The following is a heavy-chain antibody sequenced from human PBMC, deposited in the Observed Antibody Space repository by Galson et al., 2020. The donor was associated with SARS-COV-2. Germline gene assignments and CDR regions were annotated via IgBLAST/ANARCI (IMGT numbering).Heavy chain of an antibody. J-gene: IGHJ5*02. D-gene: IGHD3-16*01. CDR3: AHGRDYVWATGWFDP. V-gene: IGHV2-5*02. CDR1: GFLLSTSGVG. CDR2: IYWDDDK. Sequence: SGPTLVKPTQTLTLTCTFSGFLLSTSGVGVGWIRQPPGKALEWLALIYWDDDKRYSPSLKSRLTITKDTSKNQVVLTMTNMDPVDTATYYCAHGRDYVWATGWFDPWGQGTLVTVSS.